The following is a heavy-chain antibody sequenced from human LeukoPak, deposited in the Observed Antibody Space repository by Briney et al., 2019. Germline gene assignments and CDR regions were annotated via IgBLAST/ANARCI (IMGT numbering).Heavy chain of an antibody. CDR1: GYTFSNYG. J-gene: IGHJ3*02. D-gene: IGHD3-22*01. V-gene: IGHV1-18*01. CDR2: ISAYNGNT. CDR3: ARDRGPYYYDSSGYYGLYSGDAFDI. Sequence: ASVKVSCKASGYTFSNYGISWVRQAPGQGLEWMGWISAYNGNTNYAQKLQGRVTMTTDTSTSTAYMELRSLRSDDTAVYYCARDRGPYYYDSSGYYGLYSGDAFDIWGQGTMVTVSS.